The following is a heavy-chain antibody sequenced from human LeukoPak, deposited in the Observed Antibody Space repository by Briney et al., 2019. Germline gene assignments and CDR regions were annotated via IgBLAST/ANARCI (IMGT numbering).Heavy chain of an antibody. D-gene: IGHD6-13*01. CDR2: ISYDGSNK. Sequence: GGSLRLSCAASGFTFSSYAIHWVRQAPGEGLEWVAAISYDGSNKYYADSVKGRFTISRDNSKNTLYLQMNSLRGEDTAVYYCVRGGGTAGDFWGQGTLVTVSS. CDR3: VRGGGTAGDF. J-gene: IGHJ4*02. CDR1: GFTFSSYA. V-gene: IGHV3-30-3*01.